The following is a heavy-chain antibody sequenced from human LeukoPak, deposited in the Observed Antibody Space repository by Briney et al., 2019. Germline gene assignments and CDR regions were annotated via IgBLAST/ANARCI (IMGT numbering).Heavy chain of an antibody. CDR2: INSDGSST. Sequence: GGSLRLSCAASGFTFSSYWMQWVRQAPGKGGGWVSRINSDGSSTIYADSVNGRFTISRDNPNNTLYLQMNSLRAEDTAVYYCAREKGTLIRAMAFEMWGQGTMVTVSS. CDR3: AREKGTLIRAMAFEM. V-gene: IGHV3-74*01. J-gene: IGHJ3*02. CDR1: GFTFSSYW. D-gene: IGHD3-10*01.